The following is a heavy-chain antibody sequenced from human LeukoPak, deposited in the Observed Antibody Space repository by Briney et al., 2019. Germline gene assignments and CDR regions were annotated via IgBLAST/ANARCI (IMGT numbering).Heavy chain of an antibody. D-gene: IGHD2-8*01. CDR1: GFTFSSYS. V-gene: IGHV3-21*01. Sequence: GGSLRLSCAASGFTFSSYSMNWVRQAPGKGLEWVSSISSSSSYIYYADSVKGRFTISRDNAKNSLYLQMNSLRAEDTAVYYCAKWAPQYYMDVWGKGTTVTISS. CDR2: ISSSSSYI. CDR3: AKWAPQYYMDV. J-gene: IGHJ6*03.